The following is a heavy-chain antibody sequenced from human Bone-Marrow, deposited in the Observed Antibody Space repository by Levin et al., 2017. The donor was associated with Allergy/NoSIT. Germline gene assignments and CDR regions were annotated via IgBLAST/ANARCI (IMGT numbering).Heavy chain of an antibody. D-gene: IGHD6-19*01. J-gene: IGHJ5*02. Sequence: SQTLSLTCAVSGYSISSGYHWGWIRQPPGKGLEWIGSIYHSGSTYYNPSLKSRVTISVDTSKNQFSLKLSSVTAADTAVYYCARVPLTVAGRYNWFDPWGQGTLVTVSS. CDR3: ARVPLTVAGRYNWFDP. CDR2: IYHSGST. CDR1: GYSISSGYH. V-gene: IGHV4-38-2*01.